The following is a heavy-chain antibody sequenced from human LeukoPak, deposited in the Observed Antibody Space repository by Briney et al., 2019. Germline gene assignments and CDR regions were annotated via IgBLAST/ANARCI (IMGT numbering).Heavy chain of an antibody. Sequence: PSETLSLTCAVYGGSFSGYSWSWIRQPPGKGLEWIGYIYHSGSTYYNPSLKSRVTISVDRSKNQFSLRLSSVTAADTAVYYCSAVAEGYWGQGTLVTVSS. J-gene: IGHJ4*02. D-gene: IGHD6-19*01. CDR3: SAVAEGY. V-gene: IGHV4-30-2*02. CDR1: GGSFSGYS. CDR2: IYHSGST.